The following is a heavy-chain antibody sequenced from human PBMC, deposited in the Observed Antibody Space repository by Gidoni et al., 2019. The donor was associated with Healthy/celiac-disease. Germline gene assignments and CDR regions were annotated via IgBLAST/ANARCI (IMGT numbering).Heavy chain of an antibody. D-gene: IGHD2-2*01. CDR2: IYTSGST. Sequence: QVQLQASGPGLVKPSQTLSLTCTVAGGSISSGSYYWCWIRQTAGKGLEWIGRIYTSGSTNYNPSLKSRVTISVDTSKNQFSLKLSAVTAADTAVYYCARGRGDIVVVPAAPTYYYGMDVWGQGTTVTVSS. CDR1: GGSISSGSYY. J-gene: IGHJ6*02. CDR3: ARGRGDIVVVPAAPTYYYGMDV. V-gene: IGHV4-61*02.